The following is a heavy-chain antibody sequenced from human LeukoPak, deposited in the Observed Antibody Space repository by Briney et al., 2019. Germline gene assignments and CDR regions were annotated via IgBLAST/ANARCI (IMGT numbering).Heavy chain of an antibody. V-gene: IGHV3-48*01. D-gene: IGHD3-3*01. CDR2: ISTSNTI. CDR1: GYSFSSHS. Sequence: GGSLRLSCAASGYSFSSHSMTWVRQAPGKGLEWISYISTSNTIYYADSVSGRFTVSRDNAKNSLFLQMNSLRAEDTAIYHRARVAYYDFWSGLIPHTYYMDVWGKGTTVIVS. CDR3: ARVAYYDFWSGLIPHTYYMDV. J-gene: IGHJ6*03.